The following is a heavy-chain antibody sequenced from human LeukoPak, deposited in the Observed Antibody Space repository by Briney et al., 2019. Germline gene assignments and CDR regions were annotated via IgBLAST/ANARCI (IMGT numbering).Heavy chain of an antibody. CDR1: GYTFTSYY. CDR2: IIPIFGTA. Sequence: ASVKVSCKASGYTFTSYYMHWVRQAPGQGLEWMGRIIPIFGTANYAQKFQGRVTITTDESTSTAYMELSSLRSEDTAVYYCARSIVVVVAATSWFDPWGQGTLVTVSS. D-gene: IGHD2-15*01. CDR3: ARSIVVVVAATSWFDP. J-gene: IGHJ5*02. V-gene: IGHV1-69*05.